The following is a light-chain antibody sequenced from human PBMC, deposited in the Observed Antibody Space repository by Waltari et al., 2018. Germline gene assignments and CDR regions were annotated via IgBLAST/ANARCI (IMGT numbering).Light chain of an antibody. CDR2: EVS. V-gene: IGLV2-23*02. CDR3: CSYASSITYV. CDR1: SSDVGSYNL. Sequence: QSALTQPASVSGSPGQSITISCTGTSSDVGSYNLVSWYPQHPGKAPQLMVYEVSKRPSGVSNRFSGSKSGNTASLTSSGLQAEDEADYYCCSYASSITYVFGTGTKVTVL. J-gene: IGLJ1*01.